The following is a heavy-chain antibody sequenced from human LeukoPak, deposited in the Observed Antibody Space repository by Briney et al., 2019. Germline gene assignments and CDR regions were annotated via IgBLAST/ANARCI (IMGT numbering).Heavy chain of an antibody. V-gene: IGHV3-23*01. CDR1: GFTFSSYA. D-gene: IGHD6-6*01. CDR3: AKVGVYSSSRLVFDY. Sequence: GGSLTLSCAASGFTFSSYAMSWVRQAPGKGLEWVSAISGSGGSTYYAGSVKGRFTISRDNSKNTLYLQMNSLRAEDTAVYYCAKVGVYSSSRLVFDYWGQGTLVTVSS. J-gene: IGHJ4*02. CDR2: ISGSGGST.